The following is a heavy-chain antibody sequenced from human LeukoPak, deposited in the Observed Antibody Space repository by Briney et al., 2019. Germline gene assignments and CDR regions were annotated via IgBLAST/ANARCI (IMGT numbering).Heavy chain of an antibody. CDR1: GGSISGSSYY. J-gene: IGHJ6*02. Sequence: PSETLSLTCTVSGGSISGSSYYWGWIRQPPGKGLEWIGYIYYSGSTNYNPSLKSRVTISVDTSKSQFSLKLSSVTAADTAVYYCARCGGPGAPGIAAAGLRSPNYYYYGMDVWGQGTTVTVSS. V-gene: IGHV4-61*05. CDR3: ARCGGPGAPGIAAAGLRSPNYYYYGMDV. D-gene: IGHD6-13*01. CDR2: IYYSGST.